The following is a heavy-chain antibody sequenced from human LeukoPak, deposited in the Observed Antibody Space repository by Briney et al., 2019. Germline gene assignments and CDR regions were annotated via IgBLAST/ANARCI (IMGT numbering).Heavy chain of an antibody. Sequence: RGSLRLSCVASGFTFSDHYMSWIRQAPGKGLEWIAYISTRAAITYYVDSVKGRFTISADNAKNSLYLQMNSLRPDDTALYYCARGGDYAGVAALLDLWGQGTPVTVSS. CDR1: GFTFSDHY. D-gene: IGHD4-23*01. CDR2: ISTRAAIT. V-gene: IGHV3-11*01. CDR3: ARGGDYAGVAALLDL. J-gene: IGHJ4*02.